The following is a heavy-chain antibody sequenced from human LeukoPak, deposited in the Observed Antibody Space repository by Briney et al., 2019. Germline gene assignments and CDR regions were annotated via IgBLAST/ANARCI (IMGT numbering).Heavy chain of an antibody. CDR3: ARLGRGRYFDY. CDR2: IYYSGST. D-gene: IGHD1-26*01. CDR1: GGSFSGYY. V-gene: IGHV4-59*08. J-gene: IGHJ4*02. Sequence: PSETLSLTCAVYGGSFSGYYWSWIRQPPGKGLEWIGYIYYSGSTNYNPSLKSRVTISVDTSKNQFSLKLSSVTAADTAVYYCARLGRGRYFDYWGQGTLVTVSS.